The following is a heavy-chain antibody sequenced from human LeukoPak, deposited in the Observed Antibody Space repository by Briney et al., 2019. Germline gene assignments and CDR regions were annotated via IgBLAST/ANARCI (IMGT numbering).Heavy chain of an antibody. J-gene: IGHJ4*02. Sequence: PGGSLRLSCAASGFTFSSYGMHWVRQAPGKGLEWVAVISYDGSNKYYADSVKGRFTISRDNSKNTLYLQMNSLRAEDTAVYYCAKDPGPGIIAAAGIGYWGQGTLVTVSS. CDR1: GFTFSSYG. CDR2: ISYDGSNK. D-gene: IGHD6-13*01. V-gene: IGHV3-30*18. CDR3: AKDPGPGIIAAAGIGY.